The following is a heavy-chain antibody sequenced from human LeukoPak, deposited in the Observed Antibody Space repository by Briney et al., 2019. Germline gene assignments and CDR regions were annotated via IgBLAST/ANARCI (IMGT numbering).Heavy chain of an antibody. CDR2: INHSGST. CDR3: ARDGGGYSYAWFDP. Sequence: SETLSLTCAVYGGSFSGYYWSWIRQPPGKGLEWIGEINHSGSTNYNPSLKSRVTIPVDTSKNQFSLKLSSVTAADTAVYYCARDGGGYSYAWFDPWGQGTLVTVSS. D-gene: IGHD5-18*01. CDR1: GGSFSGYY. J-gene: IGHJ5*02. V-gene: IGHV4-34*01.